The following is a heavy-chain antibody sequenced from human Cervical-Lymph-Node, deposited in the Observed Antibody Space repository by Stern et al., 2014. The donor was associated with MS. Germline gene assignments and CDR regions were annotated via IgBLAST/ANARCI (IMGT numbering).Heavy chain of an antibody. CDR1: GYSFTNYW. D-gene: IGHD4-23*01. CDR3: ATGGDNSRRPLDY. CDR2: LYPGDSDT. Sequence: VQLVQSGAEVKKPGESLKISCETSGYSFTNYWIGWVRQMPGKGLEWMGILYPGDSDTRYSPSFQGQVTISADKSISTAYLQGSSLKASDTAIYYCATGGDNSRRPLDYWGQGTLVTVSS. V-gene: IGHV5-51*01. J-gene: IGHJ4*02.